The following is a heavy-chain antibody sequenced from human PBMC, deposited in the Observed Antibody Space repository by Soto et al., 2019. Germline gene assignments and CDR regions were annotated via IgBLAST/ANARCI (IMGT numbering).Heavy chain of an antibody. D-gene: IGHD3-9*01. J-gene: IGHJ6*02. CDR3: AAGLRLYYDILTGYLYGMDV. V-gene: IGHV1-58*01. CDR2: IVVGSGNT. CDR1: GFTFTSSV. Sequence: SVKVSCKASGFTFTSSVVQWVRQARGQRLEWIGWIVVGSGNTNYAQKFQERVTITRDMSTSTAYMELSSLRSEDTAVYYCAAGLRLYYDILTGYLYGMDVWG.